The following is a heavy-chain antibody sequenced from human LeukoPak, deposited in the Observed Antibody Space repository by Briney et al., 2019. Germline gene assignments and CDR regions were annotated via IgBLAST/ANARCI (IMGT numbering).Heavy chain of an antibody. J-gene: IGHJ4*02. Sequence: ASVKVSCKASGYTFTGYGISRVRQAPGQGLEWMGWISTYNGNTNYAQKVQGRVTMTTDTSTSTAYMELRSLRSDDTAVYYCARDRPDIVATTYYFDYWGQGTLVTVSS. CDR3: ARDRPDIVATTYYFDY. CDR1: GYTFTGYG. D-gene: IGHD5-12*01. V-gene: IGHV1-18*01. CDR2: ISTYNGNT.